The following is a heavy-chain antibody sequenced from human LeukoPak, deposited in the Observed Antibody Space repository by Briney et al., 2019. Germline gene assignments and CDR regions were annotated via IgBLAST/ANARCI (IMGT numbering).Heavy chain of an antibody. D-gene: IGHD2-2*01. CDR3: ARVVGVPAAIDY. V-gene: IGHV4-38-2*01. J-gene: IGHJ4*02. CDR1: DYSISSTYY. Sequence: PSETLSLTCAVSDYSISSTYYWGWIRQPPGKGLEWIGTIYHSGSTYNNPSLKSRVTISVDTSKNQFSLKLSSVTAADTAVYYCARVVGVPAAIDYWGQGTLVTVSS. CDR2: IYHSGST.